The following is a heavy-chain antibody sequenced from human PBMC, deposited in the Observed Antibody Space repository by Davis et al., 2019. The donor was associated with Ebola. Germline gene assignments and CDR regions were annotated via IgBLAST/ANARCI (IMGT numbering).Heavy chain of an antibody. V-gene: IGHV4-39*01. J-gene: IGHJ4*02. CDR3: ARLGMNGFDPEVYFDY. D-gene: IGHD3-10*01. Sequence: SETLSLTCPVSGGSISRSSLYWGWIRQPPGEGLQWIGSMYSSGATFYNPSIRSRATISADTSENQFSLRLSSVTAADTAVYYCARLGMNGFDPEVYFDYWGQGILVTVSS. CDR2: MYSSGAT. CDR1: GGSISRSSLY.